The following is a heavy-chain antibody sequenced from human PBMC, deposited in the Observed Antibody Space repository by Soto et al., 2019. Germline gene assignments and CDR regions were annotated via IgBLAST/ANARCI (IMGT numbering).Heavy chain of an antibody. J-gene: IGHJ6*02. CDR1: GGSISSSSYY. CDR3: ATTVVPAAIYYYYGMDV. CDR2: IYYSGST. D-gene: IGHD2-2*01. Sequence: QLQLQESGPGLVKPSETLSLTCTVSGGSISSSSYYWGWIRQPPGKGLEWIGSIYYSGSTYYNPSPKSRVTISVDTAKNQFALKLSSVTAADTAVYYCATTVVPAAIYYYYGMDVWGQGTTVTVSS. V-gene: IGHV4-39*01.